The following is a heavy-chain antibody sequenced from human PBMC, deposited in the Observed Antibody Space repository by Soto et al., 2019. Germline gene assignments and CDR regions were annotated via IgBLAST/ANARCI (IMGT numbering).Heavy chain of an antibody. Sequence: QVQLVQSGGEVKKPGASVKVSCKASGYTFTNYGVTWVRQAPGQGLEWMGWISAYTDNPNYAQKFQGRVTMTIDTSTTTDYMDLRSLTSDDTDVYYCARVIPGAEAWFGPWGQGTLVTVSS. CDR3: ARVIPGAEAWFGP. V-gene: IGHV1-18*01. D-gene: IGHD2-2*01. J-gene: IGHJ5*02. CDR1: GYTFTNYG. CDR2: ISAYTDNP.